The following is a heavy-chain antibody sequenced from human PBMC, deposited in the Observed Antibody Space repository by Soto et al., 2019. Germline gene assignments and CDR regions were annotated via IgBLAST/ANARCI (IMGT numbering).Heavy chain of an antibody. CDR2: IGSSSSTI. CDR1: GITFSSSG. Sequence: GGSLRLSCVASGITFSSSGMNWVRQAPGKGLEWVSYIGSSSSTIYYADSVKGRFTISRDNAKNSLYLQMNSLRDEDTAIYYCTMGGTAYWGQGTLVTVSS. CDR3: TMGGTAY. J-gene: IGHJ4*02. D-gene: IGHD1-26*01. V-gene: IGHV3-48*02.